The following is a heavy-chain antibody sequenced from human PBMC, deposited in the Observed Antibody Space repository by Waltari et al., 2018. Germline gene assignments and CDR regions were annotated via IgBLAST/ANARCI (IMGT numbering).Heavy chain of an antibody. J-gene: IGHJ3*02. CDR1: DFPFSTDH. D-gene: IGHD3-16*01. CDR2: ISSTSSYI. V-gene: IGHV3-21*02. Sequence: EVQLVESGGGLVKPGGSLRLSCAASDFPFSTDHLTWVRHAPGKGLEWVSSISSTSSYIYYADSVKGRFTISRDNANNSLYLQMSSLRAEDTAIYYCARDSARNYDYISGGHAFDIWGQGTMITVSS. CDR3: ARDSARNYDYISGGHAFDI.